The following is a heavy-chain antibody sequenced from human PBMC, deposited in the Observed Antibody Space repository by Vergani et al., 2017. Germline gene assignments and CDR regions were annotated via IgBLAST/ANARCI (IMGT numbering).Heavy chain of an antibody. J-gene: IGHJ2*01. Sequence: QVQLQESGPGLVKPSETLSLTCTVSGYSISSGYYWGWIRQPPGKGLEGIGSIYHSGSTYYNPSLKSRVTISVDTAKNQFSLRLSSVTAADTAVYYCARDSGSYFWYFDLWGRGTLVTVSS. V-gene: IGHV4-38-2*02. CDR2: IYHSGST. D-gene: IGHD1-26*01. CDR3: ARDSGSYFWYFDL. CDR1: GYSISSGYY.